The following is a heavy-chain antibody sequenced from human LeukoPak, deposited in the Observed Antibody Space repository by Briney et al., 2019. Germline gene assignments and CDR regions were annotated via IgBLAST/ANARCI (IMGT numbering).Heavy chain of an antibody. D-gene: IGHD6-19*01. J-gene: IGHJ4*02. V-gene: IGHV1-2*02. CDR3: AREDSGWYVDY. CDR2: INPNSGGT. CDR1: GYTFSDYY. Sequence: ASVKVSCKASGYTFSDYYMHWVRHGPGQGLEWMGWINPNSGGTNYAQKFEGRVTMTRDTSITTAYMELSRLTSDDTAVYYCAREDSGWYVDYWGQGTLVTVSS.